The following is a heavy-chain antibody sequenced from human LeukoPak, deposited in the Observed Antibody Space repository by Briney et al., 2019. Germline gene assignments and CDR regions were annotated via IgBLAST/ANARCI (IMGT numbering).Heavy chain of an antibody. V-gene: IGHV3-30-3*01. J-gene: IGHJ3*02. Sequence: GGSLRLSCAASGFTFSDYYMSWIRQAPGKGLEWVAVISYDGSNKYYADSVKGRFTISRDNSKNTLYLQMNSLRAEDTAVYYCARPLDSADSFSAFDIWGQGTMVTVSS. CDR2: ISYDGSNK. CDR3: ARPLDSADSFSAFDI. CDR1: GFTFSDYY. D-gene: IGHD3-10*01.